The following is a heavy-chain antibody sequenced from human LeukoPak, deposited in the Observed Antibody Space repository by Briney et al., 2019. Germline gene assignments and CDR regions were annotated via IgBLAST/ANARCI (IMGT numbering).Heavy chain of an antibody. J-gene: IGHJ4*02. V-gene: IGHV3-23*01. CDR1: GFTFSSYA. CDR2: ISGSGGST. CDR3: ANGANAIVRGSPPAFDY. D-gene: IGHD3-10*01. Sequence: PGGSLRLSCAASGFTFSSYAMSWVRQAPGKGLEWVSAISGSGGSTYYADSVKGRFTISRDNSKNTLYLQMNSLRAEDTAVYYCANGANAIVRGSPPAFDYWGQGTLVTASS.